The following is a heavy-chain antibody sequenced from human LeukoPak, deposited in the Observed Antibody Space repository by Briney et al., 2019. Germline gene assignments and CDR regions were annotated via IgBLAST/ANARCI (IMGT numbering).Heavy chain of an antibody. V-gene: IGHV4-59*12. Sequence: SETLSLTCTVSGGSISSYYWSWIRQPPGKGLEWLGYIYYSGSTNYNPSLKSRVTISVDTSKNQFSLKLSSVTAADTAVYYCARDLRGSGTLLYDWFDPWGPGTLVTVSS. J-gene: IGHJ5*02. CDR2: IYYSGST. CDR3: ARDLRGSGTLLYDWFDP. CDR1: GGSISSYY. D-gene: IGHD3-10*01.